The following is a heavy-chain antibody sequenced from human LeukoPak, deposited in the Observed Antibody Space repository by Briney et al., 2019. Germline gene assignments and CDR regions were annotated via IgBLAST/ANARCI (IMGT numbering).Heavy chain of an antibody. CDR2: MNPTSGNT. D-gene: IGHD3-22*01. CDR1: GYTFTSYD. Sequence: GASVKVSCKASGYTFTSYDVNWVRQATGQGPEWMGWMNPTSGNTGYAKEFQGRVTMTRDTSISTAYMELSSLRSEDTAVYYCARGSRYYYASDGSPFDFWGQGTLVTVSS. V-gene: IGHV1-8*01. CDR3: ARGSRYYYASDGSPFDF. J-gene: IGHJ5*01.